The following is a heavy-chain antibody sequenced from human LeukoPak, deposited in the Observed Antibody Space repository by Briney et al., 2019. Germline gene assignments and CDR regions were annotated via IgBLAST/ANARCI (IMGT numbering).Heavy chain of an antibody. CDR1: GFTFSNFA. V-gene: IGHV3-64*01. J-gene: IGHJ4*02. Sequence: GGSLRLSCAASGFTFSNFAMHWVRQAPGKGLESVSAINSNGGSTYYANSVKGRFTISRDNSKNTLYLQMGSLRAEDTAVYYCARDLNWETYWGQGTLVSVSS. CDR3: ARDLNWETY. CDR2: INSNGGST. D-gene: IGHD7-27*01.